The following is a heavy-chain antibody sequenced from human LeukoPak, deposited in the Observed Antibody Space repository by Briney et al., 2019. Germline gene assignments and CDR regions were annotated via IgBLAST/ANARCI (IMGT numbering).Heavy chain of an antibody. CDR1: AFTFSDCY. J-gene: IGHJ2*01. Sequence: GGSLRLSCAASAFTFSDCYMSWIRQAPGKGLEWVSYISSSSSTIYYADSVKGRFTISRDNAKSSLYLQMDSLRDEDTAVYYCARSPHSYCSSTSCWSEYCYFDICGRGTLVTVSS. CDR3: ARSPHSYCSSTSCWSEYCYFDI. D-gene: IGHD2-2*01. V-gene: IGHV3-11*04. CDR2: ISSSSSTI.